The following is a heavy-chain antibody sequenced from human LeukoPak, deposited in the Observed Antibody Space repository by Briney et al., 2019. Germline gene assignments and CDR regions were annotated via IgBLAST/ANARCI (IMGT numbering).Heavy chain of an antibody. D-gene: IGHD3-10*01. J-gene: IGHJ4*02. V-gene: IGHV4-34*01. CDR3: ARVGWFGELGPGDDY. CDR2: INHSGST. CDR1: GGSFSGYY. Sequence: KPSETLSLTCAVYGGSFSGYYWSWIRQPPGKGLEWIGEINHSGSTNYNPSLKSRVTISVDTSKNQFSLKLSSVTAADTAVYYCARVGWFGELGPGDDYWGQGTLVTVSS.